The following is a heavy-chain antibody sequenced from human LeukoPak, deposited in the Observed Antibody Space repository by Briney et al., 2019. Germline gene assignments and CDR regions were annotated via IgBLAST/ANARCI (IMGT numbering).Heavy chain of an antibody. CDR2: ISYDGITK. V-gene: IGHV3-30*18. D-gene: IGHD3-22*01. Sequence: GGSLRLSCAASGFTFSAYGMHWVRLAPGKGLEWLAVISYDGITKYYVGSVKGRFTISRDNSKNTLYLQMNSLRAEDTAVYYCAKAGGGYSDYYYMDVWGKGTTVTVSS. J-gene: IGHJ6*03. CDR1: GFTFSAYG. CDR3: AKAGGGYSDYYYMDV.